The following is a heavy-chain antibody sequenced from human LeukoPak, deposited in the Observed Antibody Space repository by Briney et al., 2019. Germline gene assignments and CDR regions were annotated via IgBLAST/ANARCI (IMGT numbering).Heavy chain of an antibody. Sequence: GGSLRLSCAASGFTVSSNYMSWVRQAPGKGLEWVSVIYSGGSTYYADSVKGRFTISRDNSKNTLYLQMNSLRAEDTAVYYCARGSGSYYYYYGMDVWGQGTTVTVSS. V-gene: IGHV3-53*01. J-gene: IGHJ6*02. D-gene: IGHD1-26*01. CDR3: ARGSGSYYYYYGMDV. CDR2: IYSGGST. CDR1: GFTVSSNY.